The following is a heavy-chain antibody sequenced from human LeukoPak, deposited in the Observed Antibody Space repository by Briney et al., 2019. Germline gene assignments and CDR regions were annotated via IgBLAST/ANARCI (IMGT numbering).Heavy chain of an antibody. Sequence: GGSLRLSCAASEFPFSSSGMSWVRQAPGKGLEWVSAISTDAGETHYADSVKGRFTISRDNSKNTVSLQMSSLRAEDTALYYCAKGSGNGYGSGPFDYWGQGTLVTVSS. CDR1: EFPFSSSG. CDR3: AKGSGNGYGSGPFDY. D-gene: IGHD3-10*01. CDR2: ISTDAGET. J-gene: IGHJ4*02. V-gene: IGHV3-23*01.